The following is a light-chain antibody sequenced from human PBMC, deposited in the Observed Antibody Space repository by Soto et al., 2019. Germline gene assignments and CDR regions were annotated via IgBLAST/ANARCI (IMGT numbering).Light chain of an antibody. CDR3: QQYYKSPQT. Sequence: DIQMTQSPSSLSASVGDRVTITCRASQGISTYVAWFQQKPGQAPKSLIYSASSLQSGVPSKFSGSGSGTDFTLTISSLQHGDSATYYCQQYYKSPQTFGQGTKVESK. J-gene: IGKJ1*01. CDR2: SAS. V-gene: IGKV1-16*02. CDR1: QGISTY.